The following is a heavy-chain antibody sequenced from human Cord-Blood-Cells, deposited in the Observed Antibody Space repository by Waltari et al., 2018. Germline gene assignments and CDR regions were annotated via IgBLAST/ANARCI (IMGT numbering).Heavy chain of an antibody. D-gene: IGHD2-8*02. CDR1: GYTFTSYG. CDR2: ISAYNGNT. Sequence: QVQLVQSGAEVKKPGASVKVSCTASGYTFTSYGISWVRQAPGQGLEWMGWISAYNGNTNYAQKLQGRVTMTTDTSTSTAYMERRSLRSDDTAVYYCARGPVPYCTGGVCYYFDYWGQGTLVTVSS. J-gene: IGHJ4*02. CDR3: ARGPVPYCTGGVCYYFDY. V-gene: IGHV1-18*01.